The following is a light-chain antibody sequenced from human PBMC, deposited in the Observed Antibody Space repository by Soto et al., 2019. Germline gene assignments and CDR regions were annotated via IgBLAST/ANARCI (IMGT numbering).Light chain of an antibody. CDR3: QQYNNWPYT. CDR2: GAS. CDR1: QSVSSN. J-gene: IGKJ2*01. V-gene: IGKV3-15*01. Sequence: EIVMTQSPATLSVSPGERATLSCRASQSVSSNLAWNQQKPGQAPRLLIYGASTRATGIPARFSGSGPGTEFTLTISSLQSEDFAVYYCQQYNNWPYTFGQGTKLEIK.